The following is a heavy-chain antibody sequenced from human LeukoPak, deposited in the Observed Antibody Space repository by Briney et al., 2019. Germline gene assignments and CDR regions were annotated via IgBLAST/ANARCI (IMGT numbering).Heavy chain of an antibody. CDR2: IRYDGSNK. Sequence: PGGSLRLSCAASGFTFSSYGMHWVRQAPRKGLEWVAFIRYDGSNKYYADSVKGRFTISRDNSKNTLYLQMNSLRAEDTAVYYCAKAPLYYYDSSGYNDYWGQGTLVTVSS. D-gene: IGHD3-22*01. CDR1: GFTFSSYG. J-gene: IGHJ4*02. V-gene: IGHV3-30*02. CDR3: AKAPLYYYDSSGYNDY.